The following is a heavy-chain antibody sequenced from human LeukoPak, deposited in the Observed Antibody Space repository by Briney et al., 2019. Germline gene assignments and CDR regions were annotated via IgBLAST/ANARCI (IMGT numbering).Heavy chain of an antibody. J-gene: IGHJ6*02. Sequence: SVKVSCKASGGTFSSYAISWVRQAPGQGLEWMGGIIPIFGTANYAQKFQGRVTITADESTSTAYMELSSLRSEDTAVYYCARTSTAWKDIVVVPAALTDYYYYYGMDVWGQGTTVSVSS. CDR3: ARTSTAWKDIVVVPAALTDYYYYYGMDV. CDR2: IIPIFGTA. V-gene: IGHV1-69*13. D-gene: IGHD2-2*01. CDR1: GGTFSSYA.